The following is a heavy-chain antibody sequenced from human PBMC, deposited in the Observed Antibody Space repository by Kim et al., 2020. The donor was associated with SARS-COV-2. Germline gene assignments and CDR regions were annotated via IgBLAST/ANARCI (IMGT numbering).Heavy chain of an antibody. V-gene: IGHV3-11*01. CDR3: ARLIGRIDYYFDY. D-gene: IGHD3-16*02. Sequence: SPASVTGRSTISKDPAKTSPSLQMNSLRAEDTAVYYCARLIGRIDYYFDYWGQGTLVTVSS. J-gene: IGHJ4*02.